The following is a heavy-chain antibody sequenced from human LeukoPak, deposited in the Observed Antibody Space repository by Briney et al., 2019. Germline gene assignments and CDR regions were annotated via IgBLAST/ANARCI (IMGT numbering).Heavy chain of an antibody. CDR2: IKQDGSEK. CDR3: ARDRKWRVGATDGFDY. D-gene: IGHD1-26*01. CDR1: GFTFSSYS. Sequence: PGGSLRLSCAASGFTFSSYSMNWVRQAPGKGLEWVANIKQDGSEKYYVDSVKGRFTISRDNAKNSLYLQMNSLRAEDTAVYYCARDRKWRVGATDGFDYWGQGTLVTVSS. V-gene: IGHV3-7*01. J-gene: IGHJ4*02.